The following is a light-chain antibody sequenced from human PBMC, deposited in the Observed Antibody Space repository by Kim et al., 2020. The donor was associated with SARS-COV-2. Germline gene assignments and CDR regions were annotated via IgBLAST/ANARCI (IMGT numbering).Light chain of an antibody. J-gene: IGKJ1*01. CDR3: QQYNNWPRT. CDR2: GAS. V-gene: IGKV3-15*01. CDR1: QSVSSN. Sequence: EIVMTQSPATLSVSPGESATLSCRASQSVSSNLAWYQQKRGQAPRLLIYGASSRAAGILARFSGSGSGTEFTLTISSLQSEDVAVYYCQQYNNWPRTFGQGTKVDIK.